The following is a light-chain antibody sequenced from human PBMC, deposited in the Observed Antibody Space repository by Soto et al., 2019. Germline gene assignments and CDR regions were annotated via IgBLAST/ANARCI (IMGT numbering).Light chain of an antibody. CDR3: QQRNYWQVT. V-gene: IGKV3D-20*02. CDR2: GAS. CDR1: QSLRATY. Sequence: EFVLTQSPDTLSLSRGETATLSCRASQSLRATYVAWYQQRPGQAPRLLIYGASFRATGIPARFSGRGSGTDFTLSISRLEPEDFAVYYCQQRNYWQVTFGQGTRLEI. J-gene: IGKJ5*01.